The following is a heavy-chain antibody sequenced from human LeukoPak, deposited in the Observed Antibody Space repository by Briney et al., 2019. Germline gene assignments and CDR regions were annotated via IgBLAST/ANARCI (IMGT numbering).Heavy chain of an antibody. CDR3: ARDRGDGYNYFDY. D-gene: IGHD5-24*01. Sequence: PGRSLRLSCAASGFTFSSYAMHWVRQAPGKGLEWVAVISYDGSNKYCADSVKGRFTISRDNSKNTLYLQMNSLRAEDTAVYYCARDRGDGYNYFDYWGQGTLVTVSS. CDR1: GFTFSSYA. J-gene: IGHJ4*02. V-gene: IGHV3-30-3*01. CDR2: ISYDGSNK.